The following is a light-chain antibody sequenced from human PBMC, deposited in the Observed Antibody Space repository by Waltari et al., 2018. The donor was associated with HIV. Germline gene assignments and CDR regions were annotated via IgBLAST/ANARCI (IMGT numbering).Light chain of an antibody. J-gene: IGLJ2*01. CDR2: ANI. Sequence: QSVLTQPPSVSGAPGQRVTISCTGTSPNIGAGYDVHWYQQLPGTAPKLLIYANIHRPSGVPDRFSVSKSATSASLAITGLQAEDEADYFCQSYDSSLSVYVVFGGGTKLTVL. V-gene: IGLV1-40*01. CDR1: SPNIGAGYD. CDR3: QSYDSSLSVYVV.